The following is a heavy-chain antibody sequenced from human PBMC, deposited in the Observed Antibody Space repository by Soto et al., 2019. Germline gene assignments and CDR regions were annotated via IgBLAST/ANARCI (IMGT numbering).Heavy chain of an antibody. J-gene: IGHJ3*02. CDR1: GYTFTSYG. Sequence: GASVKVSCKASGYTFTSYGISWVRQAPGQGLEWMGWISAYNGNTNYAQKLQGRVTMTTDTSTSTAYMELRSLRSDDTAVYYCARSRLYYDSSGYYPPPLLDAFDIWGQGTMVTVSS. D-gene: IGHD3-22*01. CDR2: ISAYNGNT. V-gene: IGHV1-18*01. CDR3: ARSRLYYDSSGYYPPPLLDAFDI.